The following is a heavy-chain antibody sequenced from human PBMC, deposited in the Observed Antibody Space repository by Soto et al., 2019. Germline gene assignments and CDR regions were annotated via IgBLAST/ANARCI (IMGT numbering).Heavy chain of an antibody. Sequence: EVQLVQSGAEVKKPGESLKISCKVSGYTFTSCLIGWMRQMPGKGLESMGIIGPGDSDTRYSPSFQGQVTISLDKSISTAYLEWTSLKASDTAMYYCAGSREGYYSLFDYWGQGTLVTVSS. CDR2: IGPGDSDT. V-gene: IGHV5-51*01. CDR3: AGSREGYYSLFDY. J-gene: IGHJ4*02. D-gene: IGHD5-12*01. CDR1: GYTFTSCL.